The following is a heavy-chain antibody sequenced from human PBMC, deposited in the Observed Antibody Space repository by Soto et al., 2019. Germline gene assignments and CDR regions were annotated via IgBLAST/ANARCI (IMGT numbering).Heavy chain of an antibody. Sequence: HPGGSLRLSCAASGFTFSSYAMSWVRQAPGKGLEWVSAISGSGGSTYYADSVKGRFTISRDNSKNTLYLQMNSLRAEDTAVYYCARGPYSTLVYYYYGLDVWGQGTTVTVSS. CDR1: GFTFSSYA. V-gene: IGHV3-23*01. CDR3: ARGPYSTLVYYYYGLDV. CDR2: ISGSGGST. D-gene: IGHD4-4*01. J-gene: IGHJ6*02.